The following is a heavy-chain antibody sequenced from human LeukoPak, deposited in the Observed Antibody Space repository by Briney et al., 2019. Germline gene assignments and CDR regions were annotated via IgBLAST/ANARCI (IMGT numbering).Heavy chain of an antibody. D-gene: IGHD5-18*01. CDR1: GYTFTGYY. Sequence: AASVKVSCKASGYTFTGYYMHWVQQAPGQGLEWMGWINPNSGGTNYAQKSQGRVTMTRETSISTAYMELSRLRSDDTAVYYCASGTAMDDWGQATLVTVHS. CDR3: ASGTAMDD. V-gene: IGHV1-2*03. CDR2: INPNSGGT. J-gene: IGHJ4*02.